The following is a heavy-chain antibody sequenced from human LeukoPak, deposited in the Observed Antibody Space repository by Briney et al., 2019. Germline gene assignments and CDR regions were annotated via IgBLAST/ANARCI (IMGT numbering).Heavy chain of an antibody. CDR1: GFTFSSYG. CDR3: ARDTTYYDILTGYWAVDH. D-gene: IGHD3-9*01. V-gene: IGHV3-23*01. CDR2: ISGSGGST. J-gene: IGHJ4*02. Sequence: PGGSLRLSCAASGFTFSSYGMSWVRQAPGKGLEWVSAISGSGGSTYYADSVKGRFTISRDNSKNTPYLQMNSLRAEDTAIYYCARDTTYYDILTGYWAVDHWGQGTLVTVSS.